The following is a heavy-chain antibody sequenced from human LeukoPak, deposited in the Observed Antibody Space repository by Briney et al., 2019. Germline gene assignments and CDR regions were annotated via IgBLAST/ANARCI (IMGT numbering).Heavy chain of an antibody. CDR1: GFTFSNAW. CDR2: IYHSGST. CDR3: ARISSGWYGMGYYYYYMDV. Sequence: GSLRLSCAASGFTFSNAWMSWVRQPPGKGLEWIGRIYHSGSTYYNPSLKSRVTISVDTSKNQFSLKLSSVTAADTAVYYCARISSGWYGMGYYYYYMDVWGKGTTVTVSS. V-gene: IGHV4-38-2*01. J-gene: IGHJ6*03. D-gene: IGHD6-19*01.